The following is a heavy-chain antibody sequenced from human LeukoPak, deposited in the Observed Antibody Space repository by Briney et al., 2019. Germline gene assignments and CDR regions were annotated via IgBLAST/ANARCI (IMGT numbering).Heavy chain of an antibody. V-gene: IGHV4-59*01. CDR3: ARARVGYCNSSSCYAIPFDY. CDR1: PASINGYY. D-gene: IGHD2-2*01. J-gene: IGHJ4*02. CDR2: IYSSGST. Sequence: PSETLSLTCTVSPASINGYYWSWIRQPPGKGPEWIGYIYSSGSTKYNPSLKSRVTISVDTSKNQFSLKLSSVTAADTAFYYCARARVGYCNSSSCYAIPFDYWGQGTPVTVSS.